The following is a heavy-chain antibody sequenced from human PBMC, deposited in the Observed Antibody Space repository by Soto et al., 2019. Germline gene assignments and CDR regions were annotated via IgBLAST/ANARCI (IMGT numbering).Heavy chain of an antibody. CDR2: ISSSSSYI. D-gene: IGHD3-9*01. CDR1: GFTLSSYS. J-gene: IGHJ4*02. Sequence: GGSLRLSCAASGFTLSSYSMNWVRQAPGKGLEWVSSISSSSSYIHYADSVKGRFTISRDNAKNSLYLQMNSLRAEDTAVYYCAREGLHYDILTGYLWYFGYWGQGTLVTVSS. CDR3: AREGLHYDILTGYLWYFGY. V-gene: IGHV3-21*01.